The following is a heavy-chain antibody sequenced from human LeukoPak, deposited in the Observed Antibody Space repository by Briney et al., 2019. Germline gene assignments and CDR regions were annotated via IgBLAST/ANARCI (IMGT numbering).Heavy chain of an antibody. CDR2: IYYSGST. J-gene: IGHJ4*02. CDR1: GGSTSSSSNY. Sequence: SETLSLTCTVSGGSTSSSSNYWGWIRQPPGKGLEWIGSIYYSGSTYSNPSLKGRLTISVDTSKNQFSLKLSSVTAADTAVYYCARANWNYWTFHYWGQGTLVTVSS. CDR3: ARANWNYWTFHY. V-gene: IGHV4-39*01. D-gene: IGHD1-7*01.